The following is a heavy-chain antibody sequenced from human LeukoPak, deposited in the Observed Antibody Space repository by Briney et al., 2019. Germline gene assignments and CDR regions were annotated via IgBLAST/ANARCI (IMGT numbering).Heavy chain of an antibody. CDR2: ISRSGGST. CDR3: ARDHSGTFDFDY. CDR1: GFTFSNYA. Sequence: GASLRLSCAASGFTFSNYAMGWVRQAPGKGLEWASAISRSGGSTYYADSVKGRFTISRDISKNTPYLQMSTLRADDTAVYYCARDHSGTFDFDYWGPGTLVTVSS. D-gene: IGHD1-26*01. J-gene: IGHJ4*02. V-gene: IGHV3-23*01.